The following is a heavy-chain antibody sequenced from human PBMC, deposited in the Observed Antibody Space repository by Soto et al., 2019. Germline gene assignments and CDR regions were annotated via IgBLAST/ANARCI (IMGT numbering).Heavy chain of an antibody. CDR3: ARQRVLPAQYFFDY. D-gene: IGHD6-25*01. Sequence: SETLSLTCAVSVGSFSSGSYFWTWIRQSPGKGLEWIGYITDVGSTNYNPSLKSRVTMSADTTKNHFSLNLRSVTAADTAVYYCARQRVLPAQYFFDYWGQGTPVTVSS. CDR1: VGSFSSGSYF. CDR2: ITDVGST. V-gene: IGHV4-61*03. J-gene: IGHJ4*02.